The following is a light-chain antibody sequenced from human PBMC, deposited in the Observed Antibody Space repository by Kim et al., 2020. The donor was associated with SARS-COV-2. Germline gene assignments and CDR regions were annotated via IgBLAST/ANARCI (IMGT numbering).Light chain of an antibody. J-gene: IGLJ3*02. CDR1: KLGDKY. V-gene: IGLV3-1*01. CDR2: QDS. CDR3: QAWDSNTGV. Sequence: SYELTQPPSVSVSPGQTASITCSGDKLGDKYACWYQQKPGQSPVLVIYQDSKWPSGIPERFSGSNSGNTATLTISGTQPMDEADFYCQAWDSNTGVFGGGTQLTVL.